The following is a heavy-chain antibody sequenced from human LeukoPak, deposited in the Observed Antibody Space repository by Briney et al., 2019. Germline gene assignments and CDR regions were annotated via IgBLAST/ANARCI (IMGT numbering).Heavy chain of an antibody. Sequence: SETLSLTCPVSGGSISSDRYYWGWIRQPAGKELEWIGRIHISGSTNYNPSLKSRVTISVDTSKNQFSLKLSSVTAADTAVYYCARALSSFWFDPWGQGTLVTVSS. CDR3: ARALSSFWFDP. CDR1: GGSISSDRYY. CDR2: IHISGST. J-gene: IGHJ5*02. D-gene: IGHD2-2*01. V-gene: IGHV4-61*02.